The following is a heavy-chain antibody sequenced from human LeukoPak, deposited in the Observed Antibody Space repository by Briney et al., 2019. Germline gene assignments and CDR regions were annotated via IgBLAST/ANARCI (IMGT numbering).Heavy chain of an antibody. CDR1: GGSFSGYY. CDR2: INHSGST. V-gene: IGHV4-34*01. CDR3: ARGPGSGSYYTAPVQMFPTRPWFDP. Sequence: PSETLSLTCAVYGGSFSGYYWSWIRQPPGKGLEWIGEINHSGSTNYNPSLKSRVTISVDTSKNQFSLKLSSVTAADTAVYYCARGPGSGSYYTAPVQMFPTRPWFDPWGQGTLVTVSS. D-gene: IGHD3-10*01. J-gene: IGHJ5*02.